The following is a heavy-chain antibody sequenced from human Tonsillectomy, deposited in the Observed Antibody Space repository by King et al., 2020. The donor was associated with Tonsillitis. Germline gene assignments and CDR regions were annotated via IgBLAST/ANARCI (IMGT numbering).Heavy chain of an antibody. CDR2: TDPGDSYT. CDR1: GYIFTSFW. CDR3: ARQPGIENYYYMDV. Sequence: QLVQSGAEVKKPGESLKISCRASGYIFTSFWIGWVRQMPGKGLEWMGSTDPGDSYTRYSPSFQGQGTSPSDKSIITAYLQWSSLQASDTAMYYCARQPGIENYYYMDVWGKGTTVTVSS. J-gene: IGHJ6*03. V-gene: IGHV5-51*01. D-gene: IGHD6-13*01.